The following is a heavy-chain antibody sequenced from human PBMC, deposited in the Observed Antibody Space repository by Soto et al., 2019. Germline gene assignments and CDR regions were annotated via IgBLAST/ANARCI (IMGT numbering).Heavy chain of an antibody. CDR3: ARVTVAYYFDF. V-gene: IGHV4-4*02. CDR2: IYHTGST. J-gene: IGHJ4*02. D-gene: IGHD6-19*01. CDR1: GGSISSSNW. Sequence: SETLSLTCNVSGGSISSSNWWSWVRQSPGKGLEWIGEIYHTGSTNYNPSIKSRVTMSVDKSKNQFSLKLSSVTAADKAVYYCARVTVAYYFDFWGPGTLVTVSS.